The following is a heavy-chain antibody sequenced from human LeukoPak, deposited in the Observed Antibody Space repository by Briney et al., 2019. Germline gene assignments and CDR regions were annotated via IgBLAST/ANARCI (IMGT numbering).Heavy chain of an antibody. CDR1: GYTFTGYY. Sequence: ASVKVSCKASGYTFTGYYMHWVRQAPGQGLEWTGWINPNSGGTNYAQKFQGRVTMTRDTSISTAYMELSRLRSDDTAVYYCARDRLVLRGYGTLHFDYWGQGTLVTVSS. V-gene: IGHV1-2*02. D-gene: IGHD3-22*01. CDR3: ARDRLVLRGYGTLHFDY. J-gene: IGHJ4*02. CDR2: INPNSGGT.